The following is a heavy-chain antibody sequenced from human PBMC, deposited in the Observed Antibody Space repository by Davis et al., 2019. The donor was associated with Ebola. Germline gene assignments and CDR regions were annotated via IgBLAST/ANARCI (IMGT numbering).Heavy chain of an antibody. J-gene: IGHJ6*02. D-gene: IGHD6-13*01. V-gene: IGHV4-30-2*01. Sequence: MPSETLSLTCAVPGGSISSGGYSWSWIRQPPGKGLEWIGYIYHSGSTNYNPSLKSRVTISVDTSKNQFSLKLSSVTAADTAVYYCARGGGTAAGYYYYGMDVWGQGTTVTVSS. CDR2: IYHSGST. CDR1: GGSISSGGYS. CDR3: ARGGGTAAGYYYYGMDV.